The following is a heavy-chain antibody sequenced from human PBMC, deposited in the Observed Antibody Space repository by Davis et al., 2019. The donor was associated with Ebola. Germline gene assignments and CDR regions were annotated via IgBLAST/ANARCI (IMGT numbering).Heavy chain of an antibody. Sequence: AASVKVSCKASGGTFTSYAISWVRQAPGQGLEWMGGIIPIFGTANYAQKFQGRVTITADKSTSTAYMELSSLRSEGTAVYYCARGPEVSGDLDYWGQGTLVTVSS. D-gene: IGHD2-21*02. J-gene: IGHJ4*02. CDR2: IIPIFGTA. V-gene: IGHV1-69*06. CDR1: GGTFTSYA. CDR3: ARGPEVSGDLDY.